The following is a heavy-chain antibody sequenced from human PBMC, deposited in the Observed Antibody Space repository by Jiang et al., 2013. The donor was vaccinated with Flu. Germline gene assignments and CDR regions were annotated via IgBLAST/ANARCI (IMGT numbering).Heavy chain of an antibody. Sequence: FTFSSYAMRLGSARRPGKGLEWVSAISGSGGSTYYADSVKGRFTISRDNSKNTLYLQMNSLRAEDTAVYYCAKITAAAGTRASYDYWGQGTLVTVSS. D-gene: IGHD6-13*01. V-gene: IGHV3-23*01. J-gene: IGHJ4*02. CDR1: FTFSSYA. CDR3: AKITAAAGTRASYDY. CDR2: ISGSGGST.